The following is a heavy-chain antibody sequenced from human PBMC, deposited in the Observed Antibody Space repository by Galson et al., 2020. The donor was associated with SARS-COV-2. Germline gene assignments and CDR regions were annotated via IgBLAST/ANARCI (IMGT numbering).Heavy chain of an antibody. D-gene: IGHD2-15*01. V-gene: IGHV3-30*18. CDR3: AKDSTSYCSGGTCSLY. CDR1: GFTFSSYG. CDR2: ISYDGSGQ. Sequence: GESLKISCAASGFTFSSYGMHWVRQAPGKGLEWVAVISYDGSGQYYGDFVKGRFTISRDNSKNTLYLQMNSLRAEDTAVYYCAKDSTSYCSGGTCSLYWGQGTLVTVSS. J-gene: IGHJ4*02.